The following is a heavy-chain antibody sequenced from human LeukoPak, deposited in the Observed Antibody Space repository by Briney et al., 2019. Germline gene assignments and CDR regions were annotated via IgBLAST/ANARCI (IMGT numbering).Heavy chain of an antibody. CDR3: ASRYPGDIAPDY. Sequence: SGTLSLTCAVSGGSISSSNWWSWVCQPPGKGLEWIGEIYHSGSTNYNPSLKSRATISVDKSKNQFSLKLSSVTAADTAVYYCASRYPGDIAPDYWGQGTLVTVSS. CDR2: IYHSGST. CDR1: GGSISSSNW. V-gene: IGHV4-4*02. D-gene: IGHD5-12*01. J-gene: IGHJ4*02.